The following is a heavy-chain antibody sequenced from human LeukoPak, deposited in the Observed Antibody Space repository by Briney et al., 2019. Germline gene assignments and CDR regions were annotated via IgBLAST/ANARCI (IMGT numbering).Heavy chain of an antibody. Sequence: TSETLSLTCAGYGGSFSGYYWSWIRQPPGKGLEWIGEINHSGSTNYNPSLKSRVTISVDTSKNQFSLKLSSVTAADTAVYYCARGRFRYSSLGAFDYWGQGTLVTVSS. CDR1: GGSFSGYY. CDR2: INHSGST. CDR3: ARGRFRYSSLGAFDY. D-gene: IGHD6-13*01. J-gene: IGHJ4*02. V-gene: IGHV4-34*01.